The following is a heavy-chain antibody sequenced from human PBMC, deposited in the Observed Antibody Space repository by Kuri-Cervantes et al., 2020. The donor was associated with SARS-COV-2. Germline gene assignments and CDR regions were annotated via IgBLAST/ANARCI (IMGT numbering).Heavy chain of an antibody. Sequence: GSLRLSCTVSGGSVSSGSYNWSWIRQPPGKGREWVGYIYYSGSTNYNPSLKSRVTISVDTSKNQFPLKLSSVTAADTAVYYCARGVTIFGEDVWGQGTTVTVSS. CDR3: ARGVTIFGEDV. CDR2: IYYSGST. CDR1: GGSVSSGSYN. V-gene: IGHV4-61*01. D-gene: IGHD3-3*01. J-gene: IGHJ6*02.